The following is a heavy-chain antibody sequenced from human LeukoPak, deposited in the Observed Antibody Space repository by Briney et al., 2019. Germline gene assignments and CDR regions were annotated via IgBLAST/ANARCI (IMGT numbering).Heavy chain of an antibody. J-gene: IGHJ4*02. CDR3: AKPARYRPGGDY. CDR2: ISYDGSNK. CDR1: GFTFSSYG. V-gene: IGHV3-30*18. D-gene: IGHD3-16*01. Sequence: GGSLRLSCAASGFTFSSYGMHWVRQAPGKGLEWVAVISYDGSNKYYADSVKGRFTISRDNSKNTLYLQMNSLRAEDTAVYYCAKPARYRPGGDYWDQETLVTVSS.